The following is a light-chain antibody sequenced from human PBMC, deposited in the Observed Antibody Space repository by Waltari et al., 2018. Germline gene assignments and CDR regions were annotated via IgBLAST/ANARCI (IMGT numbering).Light chain of an antibody. CDR2: GAS. J-gene: IGKJ1*01. CDR1: QSVSSY. Sequence: VILTQSPATLSLSPGERATLSCRANQSVSSYLAWYQQKPGQAPRLLIYGASSRATGIPDRFSGSGSGTEFTLTISSLEPEDFAVYYCQKYSSSPWTFGQGTKVEIK. CDR3: QKYSSSPWT. V-gene: IGKV3-20*01.